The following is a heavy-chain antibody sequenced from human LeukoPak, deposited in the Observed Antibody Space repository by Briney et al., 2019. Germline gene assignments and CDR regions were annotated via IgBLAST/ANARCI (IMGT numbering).Heavy chain of an antibody. CDR1: GFTFSSYW. Sequence: GGSLRLSCAASGFTFSSYWMSWVRRAPGKGLEWVANIKQDGSEKYYVDSVEGRFTISRDNAKNSLYLKMNSLRAEETAVYYGATDSSGWYDDGDYYGMDVCGQGTPVTVSS. V-gene: IGHV3-7*01. CDR3: ATDSSGWYDDGDYYGMDV. CDR2: IKQDGSEK. J-gene: IGHJ6*02. D-gene: IGHD6-19*01.